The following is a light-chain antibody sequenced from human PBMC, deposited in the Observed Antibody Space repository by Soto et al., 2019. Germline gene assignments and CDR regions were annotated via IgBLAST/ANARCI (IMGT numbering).Light chain of an antibody. J-gene: IGKJ2*01. CDR2: GAS. CDR3: LQDYNYPFT. V-gene: IGKV1-6*01. Sequence: AIQMTQSPSSLSASVGXRVTITCRASQDIRKDLAWYQQKPGKAPQILIYGASTLQTGVASRFSGSGSATDFTLTISSLQPEDSAAYYCLQDYNYPFTFGQGTKADIK. CDR1: QDIRKD.